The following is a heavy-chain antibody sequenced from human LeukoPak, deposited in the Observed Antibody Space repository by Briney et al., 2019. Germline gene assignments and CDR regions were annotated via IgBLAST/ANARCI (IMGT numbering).Heavy chain of an antibody. J-gene: IGHJ4*02. D-gene: IGHD2/OR15-2a*01. CDR2: IYYSGST. CDR3: ASTFQGNFDY. V-gene: IGHV4-59*01. Sequence: PSETLSLTCSVPGGSISSYYWNWIRQPPGKGLEWIGYIYYSGSTKYNPSLKSRVTISVDTSKNQFSLKLSSVTAADTAVYYCASTFQGNFDYWGQGTLVTVSS. CDR1: GGSISSYY.